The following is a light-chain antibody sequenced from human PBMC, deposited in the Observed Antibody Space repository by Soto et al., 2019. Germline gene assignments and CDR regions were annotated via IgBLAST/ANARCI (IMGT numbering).Light chain of an antibody. CDR1: SSDVGGYNY. Sequence: QSALTQPASSSGSPGQSVTISYTGTSSDVGGYNYVSWYQQHPGKAPKLMIYEVSKRPSGVPDRFSGSKSGNTASLTVSGLQAEDEADYYCSSYAGSNILYVFGTGTKVTVL. V-gene: IGLV2-8*01. CDR2: EVS. J-gene: IGLJ1*01. CDR3: SSYAGSNILYV.